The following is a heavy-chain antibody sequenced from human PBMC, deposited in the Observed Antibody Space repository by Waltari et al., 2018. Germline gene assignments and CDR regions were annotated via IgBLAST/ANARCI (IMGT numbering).Heavy chain of an antibody. CDR2: MYHSGSN. Sequence: QVQLQESGPGLVKPSETLSLTCCVSGYSISSGYYWGWIRQPPGKGLEWIGNMYHSGSNYYNPSLKSRVTISVDTSKNQSSLKLSSVTAADTAVYYCARGLYNTGGDYWGQGTLVTVSS. CDR3: ARGLYNTGGDY. V-gene: IGHV4-38-2*02. CDR1: GYSISSGYY. D-gene: IGHD1-20*01. J-gene: IGHJ4*02.